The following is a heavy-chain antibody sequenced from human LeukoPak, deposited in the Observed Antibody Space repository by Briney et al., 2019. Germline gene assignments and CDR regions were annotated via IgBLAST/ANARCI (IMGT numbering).Heavy chain of an antibody. CDR1: GYTFTSYY. V-gene: IGHV1-46*01. Sequence: AAPVKGSCTASGYTFTSYYMHWGRQAPGQRPEWVGVISPRGGLAAYAQKFQGRVTLTRDMSTSTDYLELSSLRSEDTAVYYCARGSLTYDSSGYYYPPYYYYYYMDVWGKGTTVTISS. J-gene: IGHJ6*03. D-gene: IGHD3-22*01. CDR2: ISPRGGLA. CDR3: ARGSLTYDSSGYYYPPYYYYYYMDV.